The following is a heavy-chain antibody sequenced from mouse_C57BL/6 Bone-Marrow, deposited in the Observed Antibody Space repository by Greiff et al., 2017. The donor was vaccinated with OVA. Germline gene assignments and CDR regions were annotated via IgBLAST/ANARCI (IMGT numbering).Heavy chain of an antibody. Sequence: EVKLVESGPGLVKPSQSLSLTCSVTGYSITSGYYWNWIRQFPGNKLEWMGYISYDGSNNYNPSLKNRISITRDTSKNQFFLKLNSVTTEDTATYYCARGPFLNFDVWGTGTAVTVSS. CDR2: ISYDGSN. J-gene: IGHJ1*03. V-gene: IGHV3-6*01. CDR3: ARGPFLNFDV. CDR1: GYSITSGYY.